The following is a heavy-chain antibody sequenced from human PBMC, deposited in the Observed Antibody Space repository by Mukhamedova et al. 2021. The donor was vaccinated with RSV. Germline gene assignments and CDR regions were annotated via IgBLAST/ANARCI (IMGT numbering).Heavy chain of an antibody. Sequence: SIYHSGSTYYSPSLKSRVTISADTSKNQLYLKLRSVTAADTAVYYCARVGSSSSPIDCWGQGTLVTVSS. D-gene: IGHD6-6*01. CDR3: ARVGSSSSPIDC. CDR2: IYHSGST. V-gene: IGHV4-38-2*02. J-gene: IGHJ4*02.